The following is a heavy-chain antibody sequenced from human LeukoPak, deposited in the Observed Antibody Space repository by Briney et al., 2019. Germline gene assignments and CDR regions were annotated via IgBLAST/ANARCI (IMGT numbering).Heavy chain of an antibody. J-gene: IGHJ4*02. Sequence: SETLSLTCAVYGGSFSGYYWSWIRQPPGKGLEWIGEINNSGSTNYNPSLKSRVTISVDTSKNQFSLKLSSVTAADTAVYYCARGSSYYGSGSYTYFDYWAREPWSPSPQ. V-gene: IGHV4-34*01. CDR2: INNSGST. CDR3: ARGSSYYGSGSYTYFDY. D-gene: IGHD3-10*01. CDR1: GGSFSGYY.